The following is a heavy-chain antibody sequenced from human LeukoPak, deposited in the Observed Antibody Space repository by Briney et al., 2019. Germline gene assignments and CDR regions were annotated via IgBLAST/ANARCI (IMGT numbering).Heavy chain of an antibody. V-gene: IGHV4-34*01. CDR3: ARGCKQWLVHGCRSFAFDI. CDR1: GGSFSGYY. Sequence: SETLSLTCAVYGGSFSGYYWSWIRQPPGKGLEWIGEINHSGSTNYNPSLKSRVTISVDASKNQFSLKLRSVTAADTAVYYCARGCKQWLVHGCRSFAFDIWGQGTMVTVSS. CDR2: INHSGST. D-gene: IGHD6-19*01. J-gene: IGHJ3*02.